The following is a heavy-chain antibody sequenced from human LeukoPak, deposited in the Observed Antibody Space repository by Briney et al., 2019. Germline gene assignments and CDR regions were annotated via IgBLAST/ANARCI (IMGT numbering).Heavy chain of an antibody. CDR3: AHAISAAGYHY. V-gene: IGHV2-5*02. CDR2: IFWDDDK. CDR1: GFSLSTSGVA. Sequence: SGPTLVKPTQTLTLTCTFSGFSLSTSGVAVGWIRQPPGKALEWLALIFWDDDKRYSSSLKSRLTITKDTSKNQVVLAMTNMDPVDTATYYCAHAISAAGYHYWGQGTLVTVSS. J-gene: IGHJ4*02. D-gene: IGHD6-13*01.